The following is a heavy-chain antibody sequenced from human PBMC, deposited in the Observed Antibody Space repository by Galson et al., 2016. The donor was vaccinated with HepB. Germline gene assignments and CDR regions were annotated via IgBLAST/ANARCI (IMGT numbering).Heavy chain of an antibody. CDR3: ASWAGQTSDFWSGPFDY. V-gene: IGHV1-3*01. CDR2: INADNGNT. CDR1: GYTFTNYP. D-gene: IGHD3-3*01. Sequence: SVKVSCKASGYTFTNYPMNWVRQAPGQRLEWMGWINADNGNTKYSQKFQDGVTITRDTSARIAYMELSSLRSEDTAVYYCASWAGQTSDFWSGPFDYWGQGTLATVSS. J-gene: IGHJ4*02.